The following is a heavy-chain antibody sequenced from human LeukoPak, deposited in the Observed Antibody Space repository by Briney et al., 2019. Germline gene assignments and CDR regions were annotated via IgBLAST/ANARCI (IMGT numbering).Heavy chain of an antibody. J-gene: IGHJ4*02. CDR3: ATLAPPGTSRDY. Sequence: ASVKVSCKASGYTFTGYYMHWVRQAPGQGLEWMGWIDPKSGGTNYAQKFQGRVTMTRDKSISTAYMELSRLRSDDTAVYYCATLAPPGTSRDYWGQGTLVTVSS. D-gene: IGHD6-13*01. CDR2: IDPKSGGT. CDR1: GYTFTGYY. V-gene: IGHV1-2*02.